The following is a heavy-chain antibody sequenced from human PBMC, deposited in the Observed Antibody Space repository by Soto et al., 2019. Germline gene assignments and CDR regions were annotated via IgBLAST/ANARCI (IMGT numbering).Heavy chain of an antibody. CDR2: ISGSGGST. V-gene: IGHV3-23*01. CDR1: GFTFSSYA. J-gene: IGHJ4*02. D-gene: IGHD6-6*01. Sequence: EVQLLESGGGLVQPGGSLRLSCAASGFTFSSYAMRWVRQAPGKGLEWVSAISGSGGSTYYADSVKGRFTISRDNSKNTLYLQMNSLRADDTAVYNCAKDRALKGVAARPSFDYWGQGTLVTVSS. CDR3: AKDRALKGVAARPSFDY.